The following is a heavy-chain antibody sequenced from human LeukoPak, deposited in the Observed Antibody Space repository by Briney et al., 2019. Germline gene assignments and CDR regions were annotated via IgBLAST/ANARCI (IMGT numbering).Heavy chain of an antibody. V-gene: IGHV3-13*01. J-gene: IGHJ3*02. CDR2: IGTAGDT. D-gene: IGHD6-19*01. CDR1: GFTFSSYD. Sequence: GGSLRLSCAASGFTFSSYDMHWVRQATGKGLEWVSAIGTAGDTYYPGSVKGRFTISRENAKNSLYLQMNSLRAGDTAVYYCAGATVAPAAFDIWGQGTVVTVSS. CDR3: AGATVAPAAFDI.